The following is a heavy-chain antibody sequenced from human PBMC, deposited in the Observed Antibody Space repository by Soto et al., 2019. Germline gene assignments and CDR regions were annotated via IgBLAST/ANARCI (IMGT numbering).Heavy chain of an antibody. J-gene: IGHJ4*02. Sequence: PSETLSLTCAVSGDSISSSKWWSWARQPPGKGLEWIGEIYHSGSTNYNPSLKSRVIISVDKSKNQFSLKLSSVTDADTAVYYCARGERQQQRDYWGQGTLVTVSS. V-gene: IGHV4-4*02. D-gene: IGHD6-13*01. CDR3: ARGERQQQRDY. CDR1: GDSISSSKW. CDR2: IYHSGST.